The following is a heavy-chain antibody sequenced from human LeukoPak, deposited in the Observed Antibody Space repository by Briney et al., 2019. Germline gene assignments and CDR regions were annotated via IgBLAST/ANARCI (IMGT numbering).Heavy chain of an antibody. D-gene: IGHD3-22*01. CDR1: GFTFSNHW. V-gene: IGHV3-74*01. CDR3: ARGPGSSGGAYVGDY. CDR2: IDGGGSST. J-gene: IGHJ4*01. Sequence: PGGSLRLSCAASGFTFSNHWMHWVRQVPGKGLVWVSRIDGGGSSTSYADSVKGRFSIFRDNAKGTLYLQMNSLRVDDTAVYYCARGPGSSGGAYVGDYWGHGTLVTVSS.